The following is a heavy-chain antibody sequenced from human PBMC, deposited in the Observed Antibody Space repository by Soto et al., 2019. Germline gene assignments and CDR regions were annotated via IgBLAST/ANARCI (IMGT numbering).Heavy chain of an antibody. J-gene: IGHJ4*02. CDR3: ARSAISPFGGLIGPFDY. D-gene: IGHD3-16*02. V-gene: IGHV1-3*05. CDR2: INAGNGNT. CDR1: GYTFTAYA. Sequence: QVQLVQSGAEEKKPGASVKVSCQASGYTFTAYAIHWVRQAPGQRLEWMGWINAGNGNTRYLQKFQTRITITRDTSASTAYMELSSLTFVDTAVYYCARSAISPFGGLIGPFDYWGQGNLVAVSS.